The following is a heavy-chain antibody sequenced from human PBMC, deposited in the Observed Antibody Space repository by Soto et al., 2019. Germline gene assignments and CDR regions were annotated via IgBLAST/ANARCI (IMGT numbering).Heavy chain of an antibody. CDR1: VVSRPTTSFY. Sequence: SETLSVTCSFSGGTVSVVSRPTTSFYWGWIRQPPGKGLQWVGSVDSSGSTYYNPSLKSRVTISVETSKNQFFLKLTSVTAADTAVYYCARLLTYWGQGILVTVSS. D-gene: IGHD2-8*01. CDR2: VDSSGST. J-gene: IGHJ4*01. CDR3: ARLLTY. V-gene: IGHV4-39*01.